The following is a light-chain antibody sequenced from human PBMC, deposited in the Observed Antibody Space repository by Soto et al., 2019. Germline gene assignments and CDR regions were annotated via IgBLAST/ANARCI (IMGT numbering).Light chain of an antibody. CDR1: SSDVGIYNL. J-gene: IGLJ2*01. Sequence: QSALTQPASVSGSPGQSITISCTGTSSDVGIYNLVSWYQQHPGKAPKLMIYEVSKRPSGVSNRFSGSKSGNTASLTISGLQAEDEADYYCCSYAGSSTSVVFGGGTQLTVL. CDR3: CSYAGSSTSVV. CDR2: EVS. V-gene: IGLV2-23*02.